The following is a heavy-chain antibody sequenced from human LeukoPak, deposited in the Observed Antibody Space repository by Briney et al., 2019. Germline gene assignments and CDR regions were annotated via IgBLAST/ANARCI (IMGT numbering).Heavy chain of an antibody. V-gene: IGHV3-7*01. Sequence: GGSLRLSCAASGFTFSRDWMTWVCQAPGKGLEWVANIKEDGSEKYHVDSLKDRFTISRDNAKNSLYMQMNSLRAEDTAMYYCARDTRYEYVWGSYRYNWFDPWGQGTLVTVSS. J-gene: IGHJ5*02. CDR1: GFTFSRDW. D-gene: IGHD3-16*02. CDR2: IKEDGSEK. CDR3: ARDTRYEYVWGSYRYNWFDP.